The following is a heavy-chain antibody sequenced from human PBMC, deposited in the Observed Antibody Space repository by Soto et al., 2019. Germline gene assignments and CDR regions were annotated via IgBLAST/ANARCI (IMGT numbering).Heavy chain of an antibody. CDR2: ISNDANDK. CDR3: AKDAMNYYDTSGTLGC. Sequence: GGSLRLSCAASGFTFSSYSMNWVRQAPGKGLEWVAAISNDANDKYYADSVKGRLTISRDNSKNTLYLQVNSLTTEDTAVYYCAKDAMNYYDTSGTLGCWGQGTLVTVSS. CDR1: GFTFSSYS. V-gene: IGHV3-30*18. D-gene: IGHD3-22*01. J-gene: IGHJ4*02.